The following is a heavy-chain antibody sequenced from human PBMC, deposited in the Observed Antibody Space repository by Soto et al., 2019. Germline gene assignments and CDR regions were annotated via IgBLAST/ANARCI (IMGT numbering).Heavy chain of an antibody. J-gene: IGHJ4*02. CDR2: IIPIFGPA. Sequence: QVQLVQSGAEVKKPGSSVKVSCKASGGTFSSYAISWVRQAPGQGLEWMGGIIPIFGPANYAQKFQGRVTITADESTSTAYMDMSSLRSEDTAVYYCATTNPRPYGSGSYPTTHSGKGLWYWGQGTLVTVSS. V-gene: IGHV1-69*12. D-gene: IGHD3-10*01. CDR3: ATTNPRPYGSGSYPTTHSGKGLWY. CDR1: GGTFSSYA.